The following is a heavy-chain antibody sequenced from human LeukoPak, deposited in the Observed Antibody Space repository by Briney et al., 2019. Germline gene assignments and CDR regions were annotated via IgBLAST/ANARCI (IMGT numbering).Heavy chain of an antibody. D-gene: IGHD5-18*01. CDR2: INHSGST. CDR1: GGSFSGYY. V-gene: IGHV4-34*01. Sequence: PSETLSLTCAVYGGSFSGYYWSWIRQPPGKGLEWIGEINHSGSTNYNPSLKSRVTISVDTSKNQFSLKLGSVTAADTAVYYCARGTRGYSYGSRYFDYWGQGTLVTVSS. CDR3: ARGTRGYSYGSRYFDY. J-gene: IGHJ4*02.